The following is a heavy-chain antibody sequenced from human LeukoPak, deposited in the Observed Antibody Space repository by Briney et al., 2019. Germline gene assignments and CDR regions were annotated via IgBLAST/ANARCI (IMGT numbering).Heavy chain of an antibody. D-gene: IGHD6-19*01. CDR2: IYTSGST. CDR1: GGSISSYY. CDR3: ARDYQQWLVQGWWFDP. Sequence: SETLSLTCTVSGGSISSYYWSWIRQPAGKGLEWIGRIYTSGSTNYNPSLKSRVTMSVDTSKNQFSLKLSSVTAADTAVYYCARDYQQWLVQGWWFDPWGQGTLVTVSS. J-gene: IGHJ5*02. V-gene: IGHV4-4*07.